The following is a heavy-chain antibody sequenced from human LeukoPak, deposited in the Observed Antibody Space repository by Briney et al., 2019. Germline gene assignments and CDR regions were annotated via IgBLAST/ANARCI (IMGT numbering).Heavy chain of an antibody. CDR2: IYYSGST. V-gene: IGHV4-39*07. Sequence: SETLSLTCTVSGGSISSSSYYWGWIRQPPGKGLEWIGRIYYSGSTYYKPSLKSRVTISVDTSKNQFSLKLSSVTAADTAVYYCARELRGYSDGYNWFDPWGQGTLVTVSS. CDR1: GGSISSSSYY. J-gene: IGHJ5*02. CDR3: ARELRGYSDGYNWFDP. D-gene: IGHD5-18*01.